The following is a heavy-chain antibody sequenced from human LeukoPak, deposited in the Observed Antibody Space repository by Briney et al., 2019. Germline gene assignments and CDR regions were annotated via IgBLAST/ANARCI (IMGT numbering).Heavy chain of an antibody. CDR2: KSYDGSNK. Sequence: PGGSLRLSCAASGFTFSSFAMHWVRQAPGKGLEWVAVKSYDGSNKYYADSVKGRLTISRDNSENTLYLQMNSLRAEDTAVFYCAKDMCSSTSCSRRAFDIWGQGTMVTVSS. CDR3: AKDMCSSTSCSRRAFDI. D-gene: IGHD2-2*01. V-gene: IGHV3-30-3*01. J-gene: IGHJ3*02. CDR1: GFTFSSFA.